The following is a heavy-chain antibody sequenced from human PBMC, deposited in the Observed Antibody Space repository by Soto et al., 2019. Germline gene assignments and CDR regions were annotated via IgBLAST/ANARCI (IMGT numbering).Heavy chain of an antibody. Sequence: SETLSLTCTVSGGSISSGGYYWSWIRQHPGKGLEWIGYIYYSGSTYYNPSLKSRVTISVDTSKNQFSLKLSSVTAADTAVYYCARVVVAATVAAFDIWGQGTMVTVS. J-gene: IGHJ3*02. CDR2: IYYSGST. D-gene: IGHD2-15*01. V-gene: IGHV4-31*03. CDR1: GGSISSGGYY. CDR3: ARVVVAATVAAFDI.